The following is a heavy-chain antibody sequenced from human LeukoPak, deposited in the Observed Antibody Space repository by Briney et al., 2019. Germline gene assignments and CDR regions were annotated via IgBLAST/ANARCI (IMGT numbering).Heavy chain of an antibody. CDR3: ARGRMVRGVILDY. D-gene: IGHD3-10*01. V-gene: IGHV4-31*03. CDR2: IYYSGST. J-gene: IGHJ4*02. Sequence: PSETLSLTCTVSGGSISSGGYYWSWIRQHPGKGLEWIGYIYYSGSTYYNPSLKSRVTISVDTSKNQFSLKLSSVTAADTAVYYCARGRMVRGVILDYWGQGTLVTVSS. CDR1: GGSISSGGYY.